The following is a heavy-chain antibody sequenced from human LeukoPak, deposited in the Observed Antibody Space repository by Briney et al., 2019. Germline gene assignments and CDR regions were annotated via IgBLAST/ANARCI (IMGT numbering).Heavy chain of an antibody. Sequence: GASVKVSCKASGYTFTSYGISWVRQAPGQGLEWMGWISAYNGNTNYAQKLQGRVTMTTDTSTSTAYMELRSLRSDDTAVYYCARDPPGSSASRQIFDIWGQGTMVTVSS. CDR1: GYTFTSYG. CDR3: ARDPPGSSASRQIFDI. D-gene: IGHD6-6*01. V-gene: IGHV1-18*01. CDR2: ISAYNGNT. J-gene: IGHJ3*02.